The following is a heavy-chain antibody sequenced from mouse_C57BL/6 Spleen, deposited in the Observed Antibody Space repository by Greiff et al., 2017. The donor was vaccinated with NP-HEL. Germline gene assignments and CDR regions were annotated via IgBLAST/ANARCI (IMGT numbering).Heavy chain of an antibody. V-gene: IGHV1-42*01. J-gene: IGHJ1*03. Sequence: VQLKQSGPELVKPGASVKISCKASGYSFTGYYMNWVKQSPEKSLEWIGEINPSTGGTTYNQKFKAKATLTIDKSSSTAYMQLKSLTSEDSAVYYCARSPFYYGSSHYWYFDVWGTGTTVTVSS. CDR2: INPSTGGT. CDR3: ARSPFYYGSSHYWYFDV. D-gene: IGHD1-1*01. CDR1: GYSFTGYY.